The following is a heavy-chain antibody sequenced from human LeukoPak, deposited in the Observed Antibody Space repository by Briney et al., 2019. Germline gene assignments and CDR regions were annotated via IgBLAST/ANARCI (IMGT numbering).Heavy chain of an antibody. Sequence: GASVKVSCKASGYTFTSYDINWVRQATGQGLEWMGWMNPNSGNTGYAQKFQGRVTMTRNTSISIAHMELSSLRSEDTAVYYCARSSSSGDYYYGMDVWGQGTTVTVSS. CDR2: MNPNSGNT. J-gene: IGHJ6*02. D-gene: IGHD6-6*01. CDR1: GYTFTSYD. V-gene: IGHV1-8*01. CDR3: ARSSSSGDYYYGMDV.